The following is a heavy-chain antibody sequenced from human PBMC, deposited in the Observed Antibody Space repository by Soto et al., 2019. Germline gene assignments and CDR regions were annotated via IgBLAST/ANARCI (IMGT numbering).Heavy chain of an antibody. D-gene: IGHD2-8*01. CDR3: AKLRDFVVLPAGILDY. J-gene: IGHJ4*02. CDR2: ISGGGDTT. V-gene: IGHV3-23*01. Sequence: EVQLLESGGGLVQPGGSLRLTCAASGFTFSSYGISWIRLSPGKGLEWVSVISGGGDTTYYTPSVKGRFTISRDDFRNTLYLQMNSLRTEDTAIDDCAKLRDFVVLPAGILDYWGPGTLVTVPS. CDR1: GFTFSSYG.